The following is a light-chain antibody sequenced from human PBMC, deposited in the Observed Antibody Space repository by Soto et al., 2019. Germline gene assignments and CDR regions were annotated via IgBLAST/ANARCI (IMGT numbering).Light chain of an antibody. V-gene: IGLV2-14*03. Sequence: QSALTQPASVSASPGQSITFSCSGISSDVGYSTYVSWYQQHPGKAPRLIISDVNDRPSGVSPRFSGSKSGNTDSPTISGLQPEDEALDYCASSTRGPLNVFGNGTKGTVL. CDR2: DVN. CDR3: ASSTRGPLNV. J-gene: IGLJ1*01. CDR1: SSDVGYSTY.